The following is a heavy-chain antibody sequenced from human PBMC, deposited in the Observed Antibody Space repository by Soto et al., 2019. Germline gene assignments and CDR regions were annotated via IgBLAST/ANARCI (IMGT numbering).Heavy chain of an antibody. D-gene: IGHD6-19*01. CDR1: GFTFSSYA. Sequence: PGGSLRLSCAASGFTFSSYAMSWVRQAPGKGLEWVSAISGSGGSTYYADSVKGRFTISRDNSKNTLYLQMNSLRAEDTAVYYCAKVQWPDYYYGMDVWGQGTTVTVSS. CDR3: AKVQWPDYYYGMDV. V-gene: IGHV3-23*01. CDR2: ISGSGGST. J-gene: IGHJ6*02.